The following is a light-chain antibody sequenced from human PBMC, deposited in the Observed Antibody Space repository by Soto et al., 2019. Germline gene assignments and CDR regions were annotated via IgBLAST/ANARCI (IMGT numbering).Light chain of an antibody. CDR3: QQYNSYPVT. Sequence: DIQMTQSPSTLSASVGVRVTITCRASQRISSWLAWYQQKPGKAPKLLIYKASSLESGVPSRFSGSGSGTEVTVIISSLQPDDFATYYCQQYNSYPVTFGQGTKLEIK. J-gene: IGKJ2*01. V-gene: IGKV1-5*03. CDR1: QRISSW. CDR2: KAS.